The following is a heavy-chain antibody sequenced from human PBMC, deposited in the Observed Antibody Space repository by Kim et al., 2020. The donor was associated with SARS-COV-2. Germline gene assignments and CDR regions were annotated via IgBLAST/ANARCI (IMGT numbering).Heavy chain of an antibody. Sequence: SVKVSCKASGCTFSNYAISWVRQAPGQGLEWMGGINPIFGTANYAQKFQGRVTITADESTSTAYMELSSLRSADPAVYYCARALNCSSTSCYYPNWLDPRGERALLTVS. CDR3: ARALNCSSTSCYYPNWLDP. CDR1: GCTFSNYA. D-gene: IGHD2-2*01. CDR2: INPIFGTA. V-gene: IGHV1-69*13. J-gene: IGHJ5*02.